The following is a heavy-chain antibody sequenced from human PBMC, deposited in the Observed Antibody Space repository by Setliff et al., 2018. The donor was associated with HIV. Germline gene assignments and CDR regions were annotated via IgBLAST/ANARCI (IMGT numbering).Heavy chain of an antibody. J-gene: IGHJ4*02. CDR1: GGSFSGYF. D-gene: IGHD3-9*01. Sequence: PSETLSLTCAVYGGSFSGYFWTWIRQSPGKGLKWIGEINHRGSTNYNPSLESRVTISVDRSKNQFSLNITSVTAADTAVYYCARGRDNLLTGYYVSFDSWGQGNLVTVSS. CDR2: INHRGST. V-gene: IGHV4-34*01. CDR3: ARGRDNLLTGYYVSFDS.